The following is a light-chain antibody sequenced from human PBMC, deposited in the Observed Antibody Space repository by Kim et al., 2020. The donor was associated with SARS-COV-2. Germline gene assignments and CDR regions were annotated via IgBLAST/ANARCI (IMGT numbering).Light chain of an antibody. J-gene: IGKJ4*01. CDR1: QSISRY. V-gene: IGKV3-11*01. Sequence: LPPGERTTLSCRASQSISRYVAWYQQKPGQAPRLLIYDASNRATGIPARFSGRGSGTDFTLTVSSLEPEDSAVYYCQQRGNWPLTFGGGTKVDIK. CDR2: DAS. CDR3: QQRGNWPLT.